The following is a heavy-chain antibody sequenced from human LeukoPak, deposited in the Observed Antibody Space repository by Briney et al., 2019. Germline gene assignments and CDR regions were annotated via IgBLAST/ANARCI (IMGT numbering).Heavy chain of an antibody. CDR3: AKDSAPYGSGSYYPF. CDR2: ISGSGGST. Sequence: GGSLRLSCAASGFTFSSYGMSWVRQAPGKGLEWVSAISGSGGSTYYADSVKGRFTISRDNSKNRLYLQMNSLRAEDTAVYYCAKDSAPYGSGSYYPFWGQGTLVTVSS. J-gene: IGHJ4*02. D-gene: IGHD3-10*01. V-gene: IGHV3-23*01. CDR1: GFTFSSYG.